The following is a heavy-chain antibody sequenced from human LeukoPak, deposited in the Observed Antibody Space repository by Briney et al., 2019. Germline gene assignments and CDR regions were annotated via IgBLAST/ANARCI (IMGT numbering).Heavy chain of an antibody. D-gene: IGHD5-18*01. Sequence: WASVKVSCKASGYTFTSYDINWVRQATGQGLEWMGWMNPNSGNTGYAQKFQGRVTMTRNTSISIAYMELSSLRSEDTAVYYCARGLGGYSYGLNYYYYMDVWGKGTTVTVSS. CDR2: MNPNSGNT. J-gene: IGHJ6*03. CDR3: ARGLGGYSYGLNYYYYMDV. V-gene: IGHV1-8*01. CDR1: GYTFTSYD.